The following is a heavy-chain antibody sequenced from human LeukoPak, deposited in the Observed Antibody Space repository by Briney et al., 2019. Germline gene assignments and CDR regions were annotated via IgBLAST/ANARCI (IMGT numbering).Heavy chain of an antibody. Sequence: PGGSLRLSCAASGFSFSSYAMSWVRQAPGKGLEWVSAISGGGFGTYYADSVKGRFTISRDNSKNTLYLQMNSLRAEDTAVYYCAKGYCSSTSCYNWGYYFDCWGQGTLVTVSS. CDR2: ISGGGFGT. CDR3: AKGYCSSTSCYNWGYYFDC. V-gene: IGHV3-23*01. CDR1: GFSFSSYA. J-gene: IGHJ4*02. D-gene: IGHD2-2*02.